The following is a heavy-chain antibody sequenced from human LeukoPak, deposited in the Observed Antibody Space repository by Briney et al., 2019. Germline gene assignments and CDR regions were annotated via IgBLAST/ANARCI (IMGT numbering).Heavy chain of an antibody. V-gene: IGHV1-2*06. CDR3: ARDAGELYFDY. CDR1: GYTFTGYF. D-gene: IGHD1-7*01. J-gene: IGHJ4*02. Sequence: ASVKVSCKASGYTFTGYFMHWVRQAPGQGLELMGRINPNTGGTNYAQKFQGRVTMTTDTSISTAYMELSRLRSDDTAVYYCARDAGELYFDYWGQGTLVTVSS. CDR2: INPNTGGT.